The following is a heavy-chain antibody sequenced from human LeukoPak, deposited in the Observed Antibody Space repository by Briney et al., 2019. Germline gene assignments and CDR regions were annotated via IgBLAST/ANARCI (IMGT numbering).Heavy chain of an antibody. Sequence: SETLSLTCTVSGGSISSGGYYWSWIRQPPGKGLEWIGYIYHSGSTYYNPSLKSRVTMSVDTSKNQFSLKLSSVTAADTAEYYCARDRWEYSSSSGDYYYYMDVWGKGTTVTVSS. CDR1: GGSISSGGYY. J-gene: IGHJ6*03. CDR2: IYHSGST. D-gene: IGHD6-6*01. V-gene: IGHV4-30-2*01. CDR3: ARDRWEYSSSSGDYYYYMDV.